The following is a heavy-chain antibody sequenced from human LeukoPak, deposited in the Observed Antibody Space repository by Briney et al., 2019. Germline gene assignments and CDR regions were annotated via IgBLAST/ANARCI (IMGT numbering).Heavy chain of an antibody. CDR1: GGSISSYY. CDR2: IYYSGST. Sequence: SETLSLTCTVSGGSISSYYWSWIRQPPGKGLEWIGYIYYSGSTNYNPSLKSRVTISVDTSKNQFSLKLSSVTAADTAVYFCARGPLHHPSSWPFWYFDLWGRGTLVTVS. D-gene: IGHD6-13*01. V-gene: IGHV4-59*01. CDR3: ARGPLHHPSSWPFWYFDL. J-gene: IGHJ2*01.